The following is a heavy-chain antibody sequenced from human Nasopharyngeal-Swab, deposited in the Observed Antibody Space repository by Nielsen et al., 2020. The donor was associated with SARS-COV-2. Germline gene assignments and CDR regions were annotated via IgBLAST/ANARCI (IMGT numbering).Heavy chain of an antibody. CDR1: GDRVSTNSGA. D-gene: IGHD3-16*01. CDR3: VRSIHDTDLGNWYFDL. J-gene: IGHJ2*01. V-gene: IGHV6-1*01. CDR2: TYYRSRRYI. Sequence: SQTLSLTCAISGDRVSTNSGAWNWIRQSPSRGLEWLARTYYRSRRYIDYAVSVKGRLTINSDASKNRFSLQLNSVTPEDTAVYYCVRSIHDTDLGNWYFDLWGRGALVTVSS.